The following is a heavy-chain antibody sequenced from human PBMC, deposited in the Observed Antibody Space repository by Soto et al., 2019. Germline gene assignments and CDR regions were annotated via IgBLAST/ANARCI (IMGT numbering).Heavy chain of an antibody. V-gene: IGHV3-21*04. D-gene: IGHD5-12*01. CDR3: ARVGKEELNVNRGYSGYDGSLGYYYYYMDV. CDR1: GFTFSSYS. Sequence: GGSLRLSCAASGFTFSSYSMNWVRQAPGKGLEWVSSISSSGSTIYYADSVKGRFTISRDNAKNSLYLQMNSLRAEDTAVYYCARVGKEELNVNRGYSGYDGSLGYYYYYMDVWGKGTTVTVSS. J-gene: IGHJ6*03. CDR2: ISSSGSTI.